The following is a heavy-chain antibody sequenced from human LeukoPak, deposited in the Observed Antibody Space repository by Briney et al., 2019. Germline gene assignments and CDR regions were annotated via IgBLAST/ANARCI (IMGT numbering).Heavy chain of an antibody. CDR2: IYTSGST. D-gene: IGHD3-22*01. CDR1: GGSISSGSYY. Sequence: SETLSLTCTVSGGSISSGSYYWSWIRQPAGKGLEWIGRIYTSGSTNYNPSLKSRVTISVDTSKNQFSLKLSSVTAADTAVYYCASGDSSGYHDYWGQGTLVTVSS. V-gene: IGHV4-61*02. CDR3: ASGDSSGYHDY. J-gene: IGHJ4*02.